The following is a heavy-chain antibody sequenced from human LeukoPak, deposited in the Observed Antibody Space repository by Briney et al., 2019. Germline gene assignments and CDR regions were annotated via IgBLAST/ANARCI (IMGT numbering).Heavy chain of an antibody. CDR1: GFTFSNAW. CDR3: TTFSMIVVVITD. V-gene: IGHV3-15*01. CDR2: IKSKTDGGTT. J-gene: IGHJ4*02. D-gene: IGHD3-22*01. Sequence: GGSLRLSCAASGFTFSNAWVSWVRQAPGKGLEWVGRIKSKTDGGTTDYAAPVKGRFTISRDDSKNTLYLQMNSLKTEDTAVYYCTTFSMIVVVITDWGQGTLVTVSS.